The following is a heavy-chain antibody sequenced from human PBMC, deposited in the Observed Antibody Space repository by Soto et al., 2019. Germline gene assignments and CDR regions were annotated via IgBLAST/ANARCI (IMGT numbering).Heavy chain of an antibody. Sequence: LRLSCAASGFTLSSYWMSWVRQAPGKGLEWVANIKQDGSEKYYVDSVKGRFTISRDNAKNSLYLQMNSLRAEDTAVYYCARDAGGFDYWGQGTLVTVSS. V-gene: IGHV3-7*03. CDR3: ARDAGGFDY. D-gene: IGHD2-15*01. CDR1: GFTLSSYW. J-gene: IGHJ4*02. CDR2: IKQDGSEK.